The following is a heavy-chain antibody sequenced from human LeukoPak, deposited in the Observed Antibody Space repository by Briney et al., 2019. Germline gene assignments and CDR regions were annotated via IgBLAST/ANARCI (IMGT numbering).Heavy chain of an antibody. CDR2: ISYDGSKK. CDR1: GFTFSSNP. D-gene: IGHD1-26*01. CDR3: AKRSLSGSYLGFDY. V-gene: IGHV3-30-3*02. Sequence: GTSLRLSCEVSGFTFSSNPMNWVRQAPGKGLEWVAVISYDGSKKYYTDSVKGRFTISRDNSKDTLYLQMNSLRAEDTAIYYCAKRSLSGSYLGFDYWGQGTLVTVSS. J-gene: IGHJ4*02.